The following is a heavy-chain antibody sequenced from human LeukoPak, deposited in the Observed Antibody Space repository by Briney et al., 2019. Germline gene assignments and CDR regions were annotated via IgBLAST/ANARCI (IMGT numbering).Heavy chain of an antibody. CDR1: AYSFTSYW. CDR2: IYPGDSDT. J-gene: IGHJ5*02. Sequence: GESLKISCKGSAYSFTSYWIGWVRQMPGKGLEWMGIIYPGDSDTRYSPSFQGQVTISADKSISTAYLQWSSLKASDTAMYYCARTYQLLRGGDNWFDPWGQGTLVTVSS. V-gene: IGHV5-51*01. D-gene: IGHD2-2*01. CDR3: ARTYQLLRGGDNWFDP.